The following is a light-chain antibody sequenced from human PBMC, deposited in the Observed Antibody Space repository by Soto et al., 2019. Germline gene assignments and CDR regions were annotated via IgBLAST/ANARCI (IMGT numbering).Light chain of an antibody. Sequence: IVVTQSPASLAVSLGERATINCRSSQSFLFSTNNKNYLAWYQQKPGQPPKLLLYWASTRESGVPDRFSGSGSGTDFTLTISSLQAEDVAVYYCQQYYSTPLTFGGGTKVDI. CDR1: QSFLFSTNNKNY. J-gene: IGKJ4*01. CDR3: QQYYSTPLT. V-gene: IGKV4-1*01. CDR2: WAS.